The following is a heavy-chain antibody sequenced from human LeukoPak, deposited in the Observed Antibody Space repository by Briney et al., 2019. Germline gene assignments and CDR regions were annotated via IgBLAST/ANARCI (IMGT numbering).Heavy chain of an antibody. CDR3: AKDPPVGYHFDY. D-gene: IGHD5-18*01. Sequence: GGSLRLSCAASGFTFSSYWMHWVRQTPGKGLIYISRINNDGSSANYADSVRGRFTISRDNAENTLYLQMNSLRAEDTAVYYCAKDPPVGYHFDYWGQGTLVTVSS. CDR2: INNDGSSA. J-gene: IGHJ4*02. V-gene: IGHV3-74*01. CDR1: GFTFSSYW.